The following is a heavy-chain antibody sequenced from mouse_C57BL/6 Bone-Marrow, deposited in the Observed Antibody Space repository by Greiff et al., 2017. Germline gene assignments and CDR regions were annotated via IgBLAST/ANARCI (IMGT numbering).Heavy chain of an antibody. V-gene: IGHV5-6*01. J-gene: IGHJ2*01. CDR1: GFTFSSYG. D-gene: IGHD1-1*01. CDR3: ARQDYGSRLDY. CDR2: ISSGGSYT. Sequence: EVKLVESGGDLVKPGGSLKLSCAASGFTFSSYGMPWVRQTPDKRLEWVATISSGGSYTYYPDSVKGRFTISRDNAKNTLYLQMSSLKSEDTAMYYCARQDYGSRLDYWGQGTTLTVSS.